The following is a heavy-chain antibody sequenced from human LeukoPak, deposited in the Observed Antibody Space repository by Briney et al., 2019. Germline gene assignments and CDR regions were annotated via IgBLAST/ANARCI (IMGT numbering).Heavy chain of an antibody. Sequence: GGSLRLSCAASGCTFSSYEMNWVRQAPGKGLEWVSYSSSSGSTIYYADSVKGRFTISRDNAKNSLYLQMNSLRAEDTAVYYCAREHCSSTSCSYFDYWGQGTLVTVPS. CDR1: GCTFSSYE. CDR2: SSSSGSTI. D-gene: IGHD2-2*01. CDR3: AREHCSSTSCSYFDY. J-gene: IGHJ4*02. V-gene: IGHV3-48*03.